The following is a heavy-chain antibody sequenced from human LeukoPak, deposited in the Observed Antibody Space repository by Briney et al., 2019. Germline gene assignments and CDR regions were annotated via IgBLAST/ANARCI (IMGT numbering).Heavy chain of an antibody. D-gene: IGHD5-12*01. CDR1: GGSISSSNW. V-gene: IGHV4-4*02. CDR3: ARRYSGYENDAFDI. J-gene: IGHJ3*02. CDR2: IYHSGST. Sequence: SGTLSLTCAVSGGSISSSNWWSWVRQPPGKGLEWIGEIYHSGSTNYNPSLKSRVTISVDKSKNQFSLKLSSVTAADTAVYYCARRYSGYENDAFDIWGQGTMVTVSS.